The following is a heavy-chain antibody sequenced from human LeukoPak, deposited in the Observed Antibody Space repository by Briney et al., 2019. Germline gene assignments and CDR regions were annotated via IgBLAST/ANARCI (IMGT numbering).Heavy chain of an antibody. Sequence: GGSLRLSCAASGFTFSSYAMSWVRQAPGKGLEWVSSLTGGSDNSEHADSVKGRFSISRDNSKNTLYLQMNSLTAEDTAVYYCVRGWQQLGSWGRGTLVTVS. CDR3: VRGWQQLGS. D-gene: IGHD1-1*01. V-gene: IGHV3-23*01. CDR1: GFTFSSYA. J-gene: IGHJ5*02. CDR2: LTGGSDNS.